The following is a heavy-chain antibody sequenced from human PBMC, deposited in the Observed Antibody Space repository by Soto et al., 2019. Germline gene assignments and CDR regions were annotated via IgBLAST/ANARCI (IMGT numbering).Heavy chain of an antibody. CDR1: GGSISGYF. CDR2: IYYSGRT. J-gene: IGHJ6*03. V-gene: IGHV4-59*08. Sequence: SETLSLTCTVSGGSISGYFWSWIRQPPGKGLEWIGFIYYSGRTNYNPSLWSRVTVSVDTSKNHFSLRLSSVTAADTAVYYCARLMMAGNYYYYYMDVWGKGTTVNVSS. CDR3: ARLMMAGNYYYYYMDV. D-gene: IGHD3-16*01.